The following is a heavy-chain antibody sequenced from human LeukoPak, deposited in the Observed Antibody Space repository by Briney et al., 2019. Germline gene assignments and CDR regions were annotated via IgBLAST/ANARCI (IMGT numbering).Heavy chain of an antibody. V-gene: IGHV1-2*02. CDR2: INPNSGDT. Sequence: ASVKVSCKASGYIFTGYYIHWVRQAPGQGLEWMGWINPNSGDTHYAQKFQGRVTMTRDTSISTAYMELSRLRSDDTAVYYCARLAAAGTDYWGQGTLVTVPS. D-gene: IGHD6-13*01. CDR3: ARLAAAGTDY. CDR1: GYIFTGYY. J-gene: IGHJ4*02.